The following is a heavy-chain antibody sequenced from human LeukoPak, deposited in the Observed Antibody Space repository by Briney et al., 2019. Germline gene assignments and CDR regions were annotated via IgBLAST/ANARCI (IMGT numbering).Heavy chain of an antibody. CDR3: ATGTYYYDSSGYYFLEGDYYYYYMDV. CDR2: IYTSGST. J-gene: IGHJ6*03. Sequence: PSETLSLTCTVSGGSISSYYWSWIRQPAGKGLEWIGRIYTSGSTNYNPSLKSRVTMSVDTSKNQFSLKLSSVTAADTAVYYCATGTYYYDSSGYYFLEGDYYYYYMDVWGKGTTVTVSS. D-gene: IGHD3-22*01. V-gene: IGHV4-4*07. CDR1: GGSISSYY.